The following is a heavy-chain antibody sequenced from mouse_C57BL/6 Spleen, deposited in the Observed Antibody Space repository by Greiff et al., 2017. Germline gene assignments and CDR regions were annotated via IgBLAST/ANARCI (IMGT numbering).Heavy chain of an antibody. Sequence: EVMLVESGGDLVKPGGSLKLSCAASGFTFSSYGMSWVRQTPDKRLEWVATISSGGSYTYYLDSVKGRFTISRDNAKNTLYLQMSSLKSEDTAMYYCARDSNGGYYFDYWGQGTTLTVSS. V-gene: IGHV5-6*01. J-gene: IGHJ2*01. CDR3: ARDSNGGYYFDY. CDR1: GFTFSSYG. D-gene: IGHD2-5*01. CDR2: ISSGGSYT.